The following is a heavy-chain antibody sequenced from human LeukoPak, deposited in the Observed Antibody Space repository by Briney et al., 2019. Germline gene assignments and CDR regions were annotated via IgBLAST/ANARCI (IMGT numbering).Heavy chain of an antibody. CDR1: GGSISSYY. Sequence: PSETLSLTCTVSGGSISSYYWSWIRQPPGKGLEWIGYIYYSGSTNYNPSLKSRVTISVDTSKNQFSLKLSSVTAADTAVYYCARDPSIYDSSGSDYWGQGTLVTVSS. D-gene: IGHD3-22*01. CDR3: ARDPSIYDSSGSDY. CDR2: IYYSGST. J-gene: IGHJ4*02. V-gene: IGHV4-59*01.